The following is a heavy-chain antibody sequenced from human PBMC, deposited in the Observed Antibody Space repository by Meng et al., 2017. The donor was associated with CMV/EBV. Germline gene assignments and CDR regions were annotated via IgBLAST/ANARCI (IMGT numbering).Heavy chain of an antibody. CDR2: TYYRSKWYN. D-gene: IGHD3-3*01. Sequence: SETLSLTCAISGDSVSSNSAAWNWIRQSPSRGLEWLGRTYYRSKWYNDYAVSVKSRITINPDTSKNQSSLQLNSVTPEDTAVYYCARDFRAVPVLRFLEWSSYGMDVWGQGTTVTVSS. J-gene: IGHJ6*02. CDR1: GDSVSSNSAA. CDR3: ARDFRAVPVLRFLEWSSYGMDV. V-gene: IGHV6-1*01.